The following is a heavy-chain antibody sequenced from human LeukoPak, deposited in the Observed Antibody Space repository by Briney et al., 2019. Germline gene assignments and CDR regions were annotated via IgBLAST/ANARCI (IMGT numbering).Heavy chain of an antibody. CDR2: INHSGTT. CDR3: ARDGSYGGDRPLDY. Sequence: AGGSLRLSCAASGFTFSDYYMSWIRQSPDKGLEWIGDINHSGTTNYNPSLKSRVTISVDTSKNQFSLKLTSVTAADTAVYYCARDGSYGGDRPLDYWGQGTLVTVSS. CDR1: GFTFSDYY. V-gene: IGHV4-34*01. D-gene: IGHD4/OR15-4a*01. J-gene: IGHJ4*02.